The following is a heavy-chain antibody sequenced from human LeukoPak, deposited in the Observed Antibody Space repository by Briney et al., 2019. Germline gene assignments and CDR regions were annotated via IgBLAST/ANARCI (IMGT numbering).Heavy chain of an antibody. J-gene: IGHJ4*02. CDR1: GGSINRFY. D-gene: IGHD3-3*01. CDR3: ARAGIWSGYYTFDY. V-gene: IGHV4-59*01. CDR2: IYYSGSA. Sequence: SETLSLTCIVSGGSINRFYWSWIRQPPGKGLEWIGNIYYSGSANYNPSLKSRVTISVDTSKNQFSLKLTSATAADTAVYYCARAGIWSGYYTFDYWGQGTLVTVSS.